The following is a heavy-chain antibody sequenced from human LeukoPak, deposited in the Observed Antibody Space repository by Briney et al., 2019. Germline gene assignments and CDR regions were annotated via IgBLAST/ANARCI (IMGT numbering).Heavy chain of an antibody. CDR3: ARGDYGAYFDF. V-gene: IGHV4-59*01. CDR2: RESNGYT. CDR1: GGSFSGYY. J-gene: IGHJ4*02. D-gene: IGHD4-17*01. Sequence: SETLSLTCAVYGGSFSGYYWSWLRQPPGKGLEWIAYRESNGYTEYYPSLMSRVKISLDTSKNQLSLKLTSVTAADTAVYYCARGDYGAYFDFWGQGTLVTVSS.